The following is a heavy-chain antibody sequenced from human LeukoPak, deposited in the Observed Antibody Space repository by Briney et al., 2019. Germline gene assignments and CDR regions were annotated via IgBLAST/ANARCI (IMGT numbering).Heavy chain of an antibody. V-gene: IGHV1-2*02. CDR2: INPKSGGS. CDR1: GYTFSGYY. Sequence: ASVKVSCKASGYTFSGYYIHWVRLAPGQGLEWMGWINPKSGGSKHAQKFQGRVTMTRDTSINTAYMELSGLTSDDTAVYHCARDQGGAVVTPFDFWGQGTLVTVSS. J-gene: IGHJ4*02. CDR3: ARDQGGAVVTPFDF. D-gene: IGHD4-23*01.